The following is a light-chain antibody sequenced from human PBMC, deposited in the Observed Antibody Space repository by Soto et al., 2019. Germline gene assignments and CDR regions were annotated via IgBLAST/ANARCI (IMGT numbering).Light chain of an antibody. CDR1: SSNIGAGHD. V-gene: IGLV1-40*01. J-gene: IGLJ3*02. Sequence: QSVLTQPPSVSGAPGQRVTISCTWSSSNIGAGHDVHWYQQLPGTAPKLLMYGNSIRPSGVPDRFSGSKSGTSASLAITGLQAEDEADYYYQSYDSSLSAWVFGGGTKLTVL. CDR2: GNS. CDR3: QSYDSSLSAWV.